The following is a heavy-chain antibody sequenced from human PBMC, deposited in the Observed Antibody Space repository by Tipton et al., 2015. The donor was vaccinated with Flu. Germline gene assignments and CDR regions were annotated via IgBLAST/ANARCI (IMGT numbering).Heavy chain of an antibody. CDR1: GGSMSSFY. Sequence: LRLSCTVSGGSMSSFYWSWIRKPAGKGMEWMGRMYAGGNTKYNPSLKSRVTMSVDTSKNQFSLRLTSVTAADTAVYYWARGSCSGTELTFYVWGPGTVVTVSS. CDR3: ARGSCSGTELTFYV. D-gene: IGHD3-10*02. V-gene: IGHV4-4*07. CDR2: MYAGGNT. J-gene: IGHJ4*02.